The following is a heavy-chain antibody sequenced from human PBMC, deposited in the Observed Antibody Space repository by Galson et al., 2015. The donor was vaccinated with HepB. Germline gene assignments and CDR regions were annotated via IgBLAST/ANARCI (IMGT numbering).Heavy chain of an antibody. J-gene: IGHJ2*01. Sequence: SLRLSCAASGFTFSNAWMSWVRQAPGKGLERVGRIKSKTDGGTTDYAAPVKGRFTISRDNSKNTLYLQMNSLRAEDTAVYYCARVLSGYFDLWGRGTLVTVSS. V-gene: IGHV3-15*01. CDR1: GFTFSNAW. CDR3: ARVLSGYFDL. D-gene: IGHD2-8*02. CDR2: IKSKTDGGTT.